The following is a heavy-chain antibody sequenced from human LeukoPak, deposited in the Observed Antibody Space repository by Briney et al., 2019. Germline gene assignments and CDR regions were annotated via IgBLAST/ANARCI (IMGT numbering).Heavy chain of an antibody. CDR3: ARQGYDLDY. CDR1: GGSISSSSYY. Sequence: SETLSLTCTASGGSISSSSYYWGWTRQPPEKGLEWIGSIYYSGSTYYNPSLKSRVTISVDTSKNQFSLKLSSVTAADTAVYYCARQGYDLDYWGQGTLVTVSS. CDR2: IYYSGST. D-gene: IGHD5-12*01. J-gene: IGHJ4*02. V-gene: IGHV4-39*01.